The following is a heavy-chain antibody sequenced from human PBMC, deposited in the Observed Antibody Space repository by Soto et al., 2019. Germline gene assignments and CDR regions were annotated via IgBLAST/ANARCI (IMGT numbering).Heavy chain of an antibody. Sequence: QVQLQESGPGLVKPSETLSLTCTVSGGSVSSGSYYWIWIRQPPGKGLEWIGYIYYSGSTKYNPSLRSRVTISAETAKNHFSRKLSSVTAADPAVYYCARGIEGWYQGRYYYGMGVWGQGTTGTVSS. CDR3: ARGIEGWYQGRYYYGMGV. J-gene: IGHJ6*02. CDR1: GGSVSSGSYY. V-gene: IGHV4-61*03. CDR2: IYYSGST. D-gene: IGHD6-19*01.